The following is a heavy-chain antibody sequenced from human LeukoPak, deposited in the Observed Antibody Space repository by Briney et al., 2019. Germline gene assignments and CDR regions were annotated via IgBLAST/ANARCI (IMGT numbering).Heavy chain of an antibody. CDR1: GFTFSSYD. J-gene: IGHJ4*02. CDR3: ARGPITMVRGVYFDY. Sequence: GGSLRLSCAASGFTFSSYDMNWVRQAPGKGLEWVSYISSSSSTIYYADSVKGRFTISRDNAKNSLYLQMNSLRDEDTAVYYCARGPITMVRGVYFDYWGQGTLVTVSS. D-gene: IGHD3-10*01. V-gene: IGHV3-48*02. CDR2: ISSSSSTI.